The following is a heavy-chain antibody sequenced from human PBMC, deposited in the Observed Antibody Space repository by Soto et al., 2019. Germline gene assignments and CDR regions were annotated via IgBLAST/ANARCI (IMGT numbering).Heavy chain of an antibody. Sequence: EVQLVQSGAEVKKPGESLRISCKGSGYSFTSYWIGWVRQMPGKGLEWMGRIDPSDSYTNYSPSFQGHVTISADKSISTAYLQWSSLKASDTAMYYCAAPKQLSMGYYYGMDVWGQGTTVTVSS. J-gene: IGHJ6*02. CDR2: IDPSDSYT. CDR3: AAPKQLSMGYYYGMDV. CDR1: GYSFTSYW. V-gene: IGHV5-10-1*01. D-gene: IGHD2-2*01.